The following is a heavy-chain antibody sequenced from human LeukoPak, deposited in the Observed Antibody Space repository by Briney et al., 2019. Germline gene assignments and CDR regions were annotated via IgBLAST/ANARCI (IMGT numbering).Heavy chain of an antibody. J-gene: IGHJ4*02. CDR1: GFTFSSYS. CDR3: ARGPSGYHNT. Sequence: PGGSLRLSCAASGFTFSSYSMNWVRQAPGKGLEWVSYISTGSSTIYYADSVKGRFTISRDNAKNSLYLQMNSLRAEDTAVYYCARGPSGYHNTGGQGTLVTVSS. CDR2: ISTGSSTI. D-gene: IGHD5-12*01. V-gene: IGHV3-48*01.